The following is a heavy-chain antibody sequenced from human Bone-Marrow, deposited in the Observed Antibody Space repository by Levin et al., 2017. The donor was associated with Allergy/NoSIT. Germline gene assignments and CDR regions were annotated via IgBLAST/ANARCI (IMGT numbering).Heavy chain of an antibody. J-gene: IGHJ5*02. Sequence: GSLRLSCAVYGGSFSGYYWSWIRQPPGKGLEWIGEINHSGSTNYNPSLKSRVTISVDTSKNQFSLKLSSVTAADTAVYYCARGRGTIFGVVIKNWFDPWGQGTLVTVSS. CDR2: INHSGST. CDR1: GGSFSGYY. CDR3: ARGRGTIFGVVIKNWFDP. D-gene: IGHD3-3*01. V-gene: IGHV4-34*01.